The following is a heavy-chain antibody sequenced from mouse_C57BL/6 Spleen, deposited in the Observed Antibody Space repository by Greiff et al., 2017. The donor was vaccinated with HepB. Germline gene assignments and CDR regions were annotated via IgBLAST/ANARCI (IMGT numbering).Heavy chain of an antibody. CDR1: GYTFTSYW. V-gene: IGHV1-50*01. CDR2: IDPSDSYT. Sequence: QVQLQQPGAELVKPGASVKLSCKASGYTFTSYWMQWVKQRPGQGLEWIGEIDPSDSYTNYNQKFKGKATVTVDPSSSTAYMQLSSLTDEDAAVYYCARKAMDYWGQGTSVTVSS. J-gene: IGHJ4*01. CDR3: ARKAMDY.